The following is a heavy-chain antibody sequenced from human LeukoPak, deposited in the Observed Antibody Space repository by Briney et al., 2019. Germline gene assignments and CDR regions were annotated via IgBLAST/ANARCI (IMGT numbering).Heavy chain of an antibody. CDR2: VYYSGST. D-gene: IGHD2-21*02. Sequence: SETLSLTCAVSGGSISSGDYYWSWIRQPPGKGLEWIGYVYYSGSTYYNPSLKSRVTISVDTSKNQFSLKLSSVTAADTAVYYCASTYCGGDCYPSKAFDIWGQGTMVTVSS. CDR3: ASTYCGGDCYPSKAFDI. J-gene: IGHJ3*02. V-gene: IGHV4-30-4*01. CDR1: GGSISSGDYY.